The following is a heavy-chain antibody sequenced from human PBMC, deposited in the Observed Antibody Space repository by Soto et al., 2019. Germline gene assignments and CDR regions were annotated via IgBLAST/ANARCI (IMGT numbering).Heavy chain of an antibody. J-gene: IGHJ3*02. V-gene: IGHV3-74*01. CDR1: GFTFSSYW. CDR2: INSDGSST. D-gene: IGHD5-12*01. Sequence: GGSLRLSCAASGFTFSSYWMHWVHQAPGKGLVWVSRINSDGSSTSYADSVKGRFTISRDNAKNTLYLQMNSLRAEDTAVYYCARTRWLRDAFDIWGQGTMVTVSS. CDR3: ARTRWLRDAFDI.